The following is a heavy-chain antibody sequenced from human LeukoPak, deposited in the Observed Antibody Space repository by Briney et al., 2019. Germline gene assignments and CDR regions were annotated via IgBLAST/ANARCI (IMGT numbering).Heavy chain of an antibody. D-gene: IGHD2-21*01. CDR3: AGGGDSRKAGY. CDR2: IQSSGTT. V-gene: IGHV4-31*03. Sequence: SETLSLTCTVSGDSVSNGNYYWHWIRQHPAKGLEWLAFIQSSGTTRYNPSLKSRLIVSLDTSKNQFSLKLTAVTAADTAVYYCAGGGDSRKAGYWGRGTLITVSS. CDR1: GDSVSNGNYY. J-gene: IGHJ4*02.